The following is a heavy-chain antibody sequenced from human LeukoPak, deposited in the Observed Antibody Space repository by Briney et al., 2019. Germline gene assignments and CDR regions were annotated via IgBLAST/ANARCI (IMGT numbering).Heavy chain of an antibody. CDR1: GFTFSSYG. J-gene: IGHJ4*02. D-gene: IGHD6-13*01. CDR3: AKXRGIAAAGPLXYYFDY. V-gene: IGHV3-33*06. Sequence: GGSLRLSCAASGFTFSSYGMHWVRQAPGKGLEWVAVIWYDGSNKYYADSVKGRFTTSRDNSKNTLYLQMNSLRAEDTAVYYCAKXRGIAAAGPLXYYFDYWGQXTLVXXSS. CDR2: IWYDGSNK.